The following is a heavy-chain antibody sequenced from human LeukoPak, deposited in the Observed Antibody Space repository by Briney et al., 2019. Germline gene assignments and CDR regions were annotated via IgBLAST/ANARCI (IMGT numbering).Heavy chain of an antibody. J-gene: IGHJ3*02. Sequence: GGSLRLSCAASGFTFSNAWMSWVRQAPGKGLEWVSSISSSSSYIYYADSVKGRFTISRDNAKNSLYLQMNSLRAEDTAVYYCARDPGVIGAFDIWGQGTMVTVSS. CDR2: ISSSSSYI. CDR1: GFTFSNAW. CDR3: ARDPGVIGAFDI. D-gene: IGHD3-10*01. V-gene: IGHV3-21*01.